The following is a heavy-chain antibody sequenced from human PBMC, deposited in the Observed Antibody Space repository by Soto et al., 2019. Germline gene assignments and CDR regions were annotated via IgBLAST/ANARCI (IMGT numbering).Heavy chain of an antibody. V-gene: IGHV3-21*01. Sequence: EVQLVESGGGLVKPGGSLRLSCAASGFTFSSYSMNWVRQAPGKGLEWVSSISSSRSYIYYADSVRGRFTISRDDAKNSLYLQMNSLRAEDTAVYYCARDPSMVRGENWYFDLWGRDTLVTVSS. J-gene: IGHJ2*01. CDR2: ISSSRSYI. D-gene: IGHD3-10*01. CDR1: GFTFSSYS. CDR3: ARDPSMVRGENWYFDL.